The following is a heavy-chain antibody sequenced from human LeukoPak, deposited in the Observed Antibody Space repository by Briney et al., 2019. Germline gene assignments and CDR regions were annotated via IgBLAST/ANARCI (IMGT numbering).Heavy chain of an antibody. CDR2: INHSGNT. CDR3: ARAKEYGYDYGPGFGFDP. CDR1: GGSFSGYY. D-gene: IGHD5-18*01. J-gene: IGHJ5*01. Sequence: PSETLSLTCAVYGGSFSGYYWSWIRQPPGKGLEWIGEINHSGNTNYNPSLKSRVTISVDTSKSQISLKVTSVTAADTAVYYCARAKEYGYDYGPGFGFDPWGQGTPVTVSS. V-gene: IGHV4-34*01.